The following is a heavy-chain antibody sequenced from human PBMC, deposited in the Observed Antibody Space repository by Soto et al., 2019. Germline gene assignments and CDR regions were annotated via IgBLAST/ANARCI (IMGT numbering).Heavy chain of an antibody. D-gene: IGHD2-15*01. J-gene: IGHJ6*02. CDR3: ARGGERDCSGGSCYSPTAVYYGMDV. V-gene: IGHV4-31*03. Sequence: QVQLQESGPGLVKPSQTLSLTCTVSGGSISSGGYYWSWIRQHPGKGLEWIGYIYYSGSTYYNPSLKSRVTISVDTSKNQFSRKLSSVTAADTAVYYCARGGERDCSGGSCYSPTAVYYGMDVWGQGTTVTVSS. CDR2: IYYSGST. CDR1: GGSISSGGYY.